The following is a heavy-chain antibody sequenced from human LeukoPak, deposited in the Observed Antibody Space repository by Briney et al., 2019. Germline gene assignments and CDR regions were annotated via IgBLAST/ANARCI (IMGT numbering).Heavy chain of an antibody. CDR2: ISAYNGNT. J-gene: IGHJ5*02. CDR3: ARAGSSWSRKYNWFDP. D-gene: IGHD6-13*01. V-gene: IGHV1-18*01. CDR1: GYTFTSYG. Sequence: GASVKVSCKASGYTFTSYGISWVRQAPGQGLEWMGWISAYNGNTNYAQKLQGRVTMTTDTSTSTAHMELRSLRSDDTAVYYCARAGSSWSRKYNWFDPWGQGTLVTVSS.